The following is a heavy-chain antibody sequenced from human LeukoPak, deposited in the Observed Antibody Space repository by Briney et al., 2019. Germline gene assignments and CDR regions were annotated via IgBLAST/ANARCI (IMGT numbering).Heavy chain of an antibody. CDR3: ARQIVVVTAISDNWFDP. CDR1: GYSFTSYW. D-gene: IGHD2-21*02. Sequence: GESLKISCKGSGYSFTSYWIGWVRQMPGKGLEWMGIIYPGDSDTRYSPSFQGQVTISADKSISTAYLQWSSLKASDTAMYYCARQIVVVTAISDNWFDPWGQGTLVTVSS. V-gene: IGHV5-51*01. J-gene: IGHJ5*02. CDR2: IYPGDSDT.